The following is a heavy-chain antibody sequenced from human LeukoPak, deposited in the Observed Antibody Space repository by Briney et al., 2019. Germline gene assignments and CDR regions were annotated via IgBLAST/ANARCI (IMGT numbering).Heavy chain of an antibody. J-gene: IGHJ4*02. D-gene: IGHD5-12*01. CDR2: SYYTGST. V-gene: IGHV4-59*02. CDR1: GSSVSTYH. Sequence: SETLSLTCTVSGSSVSTYHWGWIRQPPGKGLEWIGYSYYTGSTNYNPSPTGRVTISVDMSKNQFSLKLISVTAADTAVYHCARVRGGYDAIDHWGQGTLVTVSS. CDR3: ARVRGGYDAIDH.